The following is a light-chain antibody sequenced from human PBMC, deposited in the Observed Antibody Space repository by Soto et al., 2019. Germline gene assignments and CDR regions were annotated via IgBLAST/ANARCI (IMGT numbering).Light chain of an antibody. CDR1: HIISSW. Sequence: DIQMTQSPSTLSASVGDRVTITCWASHIISSWLAWYQQKPGKAPKVMIYDASSLESGVPSRFSGSGSGTEFTLTISSLQPDDFATYYCQQYNSYPYTFGQGTKLEIK. V-gene: IGKV1-5*01. J-gene: IGKJ2*01. CDR3: QQYNSYPYT. CDR2: DAS.